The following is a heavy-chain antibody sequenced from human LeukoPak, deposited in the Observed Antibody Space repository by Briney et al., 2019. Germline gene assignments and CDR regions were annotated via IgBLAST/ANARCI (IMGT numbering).Heavy chain of an antibody. D-gene: IGHD5-24*01. CDR2: IFSNGDT. J-gene: IGHJ4*02. CDR3: TRDQMNY. V-gene: IGHV3-53*01. Sequence: GGSLRLSCTASEFTVTRNYMLWVRHAPGKGLEWVSLIFSNGDTHYSDSVTGRFTITRDTSKNTVSLQVNSLRVEDTAMYYCTRDQMNYWGQGTLVTVSS. CDR1: EFTVTRNY.